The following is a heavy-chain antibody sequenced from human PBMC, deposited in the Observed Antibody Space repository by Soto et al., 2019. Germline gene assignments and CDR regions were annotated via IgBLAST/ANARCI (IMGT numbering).Heavy chain of an antibody. CDR2: ISNDGTKK. D-gene: IGHD2-21*02. J-gene: IGHJ6*02. V-gene: IGHV3-30*18. CDR1: GFTFRSYG. Sequence: QVQLVESGGGVVQPGKSLRLSCATSGFTFRSYGMHLVRQSQGKGLAWLAGISNDGTKKLFADSVKGRLTLSRDNARNKLYRRINGLRAEDTAAYFCGKDTLDGSGGVCPLFYYYGMDVWGQGTTVSVSS. CDR3: GKDTLDGSGGVCPLFYYYGMDV.